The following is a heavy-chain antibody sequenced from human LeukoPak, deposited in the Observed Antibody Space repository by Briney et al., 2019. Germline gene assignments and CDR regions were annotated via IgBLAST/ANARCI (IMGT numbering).Heavy chain of an antibody. D-gene: IGHD5/OR15-5a*01. Sequence: SETLSLTCTVSGGSITSASYYWTWIRQPPGQGLEWIGYILTLGGTYHTPSLRSRVTVSVDSIRNQFSLNLNSVTAADTAVYYCARIPIQSGVYGFFDYWGQGALVTVSS. CDR2: ILTLGGT. CDR3: ARIPIQSGVYGFFDY. J-gene: IGHJ4*02. V-gene: IGHV4-30-4*01. CDR1: GGSITSASYY.